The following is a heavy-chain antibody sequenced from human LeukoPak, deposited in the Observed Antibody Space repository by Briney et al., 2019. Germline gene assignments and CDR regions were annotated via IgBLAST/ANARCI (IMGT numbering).Heavy chain of an antibody. CDR2: INPNSGDA. D-gene: IGHD3-22*01. Sequence: ASLKVSCKASGYTFTGYFMHWVRQAPGQGLEWMGWINPNSGDANYAQKFQGRVTMTRDTSISTACMELSRLRSDDTAVYYCARDERYDSSGYPFDYWGQGTLVTVSS. V-gene: IGHV1-2*02. CDR1: GYTFTGYF. J-gene: IGHJ4*02. CDR3: ARDERYDSSGYPFDY.